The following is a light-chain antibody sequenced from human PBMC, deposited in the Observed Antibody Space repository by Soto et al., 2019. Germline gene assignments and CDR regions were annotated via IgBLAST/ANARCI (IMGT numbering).Light chain of an antibody. Sequence: DIQMTQSPSTLSASVGDSVTITCRASQIINIWLARYQQKPGKAPKLLIYKASSLESGVPSRFSGSGSGTEFTLTISSLQPDDFATYYCQQYNDYPYTFGQGTKLEIK. J-gene: IGKJ2*01. CDR2: KAS. CDR3: QQYNDYPYT. CDR1: QIINIW. V-gene: IGKV1-5*03.